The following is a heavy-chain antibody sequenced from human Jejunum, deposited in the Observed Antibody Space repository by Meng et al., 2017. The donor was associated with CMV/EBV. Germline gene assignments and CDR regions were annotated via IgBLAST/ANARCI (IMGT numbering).Heavy chain of an antibody. CDR2: ISGSGQMT. Sequence: GFSCGGYAMGWVRQVPGKWLEWISSISGSGQMTHYADSVKGRFIISKDKSRNTLYLQMNSLRAEDTAIYYCAKERIELWCFDYWGQGTPVTVSS. J-gene: IGHJ4*02. CDR1: GFSCGGYA. D-gene: IGHD2-21*01. V-gene: IGHV3-23*01. CDR3: AKERIELWCFDY.